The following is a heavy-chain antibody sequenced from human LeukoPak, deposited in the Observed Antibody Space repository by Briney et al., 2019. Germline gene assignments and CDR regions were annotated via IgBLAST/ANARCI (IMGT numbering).Heavy chain of an antibody. CDR1: GGSFSGYY. CDR2: INHSGST. J-gene: IGHJ4*02. V-gene: IGHV4-34*01. CDR3: ARGNPRVVRENYLDY. Sequence: SETLSLTCAVYGGSFSGYYWSWIRQPPGKGLEWIGEINHSGSTNYNPSLKSRVTISVDTSKNRFSLTLSSVTAADTAGYYCARGNPRVVRENYLDYWGQGTLVTVSS. D-gene: IGHD3-22*01.